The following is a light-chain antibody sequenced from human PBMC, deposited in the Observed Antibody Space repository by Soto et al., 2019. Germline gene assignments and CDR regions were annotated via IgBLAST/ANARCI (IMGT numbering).Light chain of an antibody. CDR1: QSISRY. V-gene: IGKV3-11*01. J-gene: IGKJ4*01. CDR3: QQRTNGLT. CDR2: DAS. Sequence: IVLTQSPATLSLSPGERATLSCRASQSISRYLAWYQQKPGQAPRLLLYDASNRATGIPDRFSGSGFGTDFTLTISSLEPEDFAVYYCQQRTNGLTFGGGTKVDIK.